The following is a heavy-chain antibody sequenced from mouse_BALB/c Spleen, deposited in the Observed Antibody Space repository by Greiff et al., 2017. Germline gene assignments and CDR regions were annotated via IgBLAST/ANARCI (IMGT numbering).Heavy chain of an antibody. CDR2: ISSGSSTI. CDR1: GFTFSSFG. V-gene: IGHV5-17*02. Sequence: DVQLVESGGGLVQPGGSRKLSCAASGFTFSSFGMHWVRQAPEKGLEWVAYISSGSSTIYYADTVKGRFTISRDNPKNTLFLQMTSLRSEDTAMYYCARDYYGSRGFDYWGQGTTLTVSS. D-gene: IGHD1-1*01. J-gene: IGHJ2*01. CDR3: ARDYYGSRGFDY.